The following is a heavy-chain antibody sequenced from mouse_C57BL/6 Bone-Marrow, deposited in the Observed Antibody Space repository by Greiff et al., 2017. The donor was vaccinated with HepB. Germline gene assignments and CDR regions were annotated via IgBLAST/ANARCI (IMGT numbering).Heavy chain of an antibody. Sequence: EVHLVESGGGLVQPKGSLKLSCAASGFSFNTYAMNWVRQAPGKGLEWVARIRSKSNNYATYYADSVKDRFTISRDDSESMLYLQMNNLKTEDTAMYYCVREGITTVVADYFDYWGQGTTLTVSS. CDR2: IRSKSNNYAT. CDR3: VREGITTVVADYFDY. D-gene: IGHD1-1*01. J-gene: IGHJ2*01. V-gene: IGHV10-1*01. CDR1: GFSFNTYA.